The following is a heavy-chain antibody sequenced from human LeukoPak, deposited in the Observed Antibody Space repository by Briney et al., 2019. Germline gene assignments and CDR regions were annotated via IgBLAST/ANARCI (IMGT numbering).Heavy chain of an antibody. CDR1: GVSISSSNSY. Sequence: SETLSLTCTVSGVSISSSNSYWGWIRQPPGKGLEWIGSIYYSGNTYYNASLKSRVTISVDTSKNQFSLKLSSVTAADTAVYYCARDRDCSSTSCYRNAFDIWGQGTMVTVSS. CDR2: IYYSGNT. CDR3: ARDRDCSSTSCYRNAFDI. V-gene: IGHV4-39*07. D-gene: IGHD2-2*02. J-gene: IGHJ3*02.